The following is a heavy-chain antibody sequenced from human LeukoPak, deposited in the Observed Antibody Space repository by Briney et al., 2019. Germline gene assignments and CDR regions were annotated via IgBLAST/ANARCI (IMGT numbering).Heavy chain of an antibody. D-gene: IGHD3-3*01. CDR2: ISSSSSYI. CDR1: GFTFSSYS. Sequence: PGGSLRLTCAASGFTFSSYSMNWVRQARGKGLEWVSSISSSSSYIYYADSVKGRFTISRDNAKNSLYPQMNSLRAEDTAVYYCARDSSLRFLEWLLGYFDYWGQGPLVTVSS. CDR3: ARDSSLRFLEWLLGYFDY. V-gene: IGHV3-21*01. J-gene: IGHJ4*02.